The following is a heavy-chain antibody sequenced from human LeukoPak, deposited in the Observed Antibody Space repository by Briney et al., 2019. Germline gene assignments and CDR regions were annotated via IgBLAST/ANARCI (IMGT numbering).Heavy chain of an antibody. V-gene: IGHV4-59*08. D-gene: IGHD3-16*02. CDR1: GGSISSYY. CDR2: IYYSGST. Sequence: PSETLSLTCTVSGGSISSYYWSWIRQPPGKGLEWIGYIYYSGSTNYNPSLKSRVTISVDTSKNQFSLKLSSVTAADTAVYYCARRGYVWGSYREGAFDIWGRGTMVTVSS. CDR3: ARRGYVWGSYREGAFDI. J-gene: IGHJ3*02.